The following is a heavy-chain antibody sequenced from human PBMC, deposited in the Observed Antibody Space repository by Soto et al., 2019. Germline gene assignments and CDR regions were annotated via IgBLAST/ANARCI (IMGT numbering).Heavy chain of an antibody. J-gene: IGHJ5*02. D-gene: IGHD7-27*01. CDR1: GFTFSNYY. CDR3: AREWLTQLGAFDP. CDR2: IRSSSSYT. Sequence: GGSLRLSCAASGFTFSNYYMSWIRQAPGKGLEWVSYIRSSSSYTNYADSVKGRFTISRDNAKNSLYLQMNSLRAEDPAVYYCAREWLTQLGAFDPWGQGTLVTVSS. V-gene: IGHV3-11*06.